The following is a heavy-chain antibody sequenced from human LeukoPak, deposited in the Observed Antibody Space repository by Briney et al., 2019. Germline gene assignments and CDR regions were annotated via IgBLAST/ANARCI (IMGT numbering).Heavy chain of an antibody. Sequence: ASVKVSCKASGYTFTSYGISWVRQAPGQGLEWMGWISAYNGNTNYAQKLQGRVTMTTDTSTSTAYIELRSLRSDDTAVYYCASQFYDFWSGYLDYWGQGTLVTVSS. CDR2: ISAYNGNT. CDR3: ASQFYDFWSGYLDY. J-gene: IGHJ4*02. D-gene: IGHD3-3*01. CDR1: GYTFTSYG. V-gene: IGHV1-18*01.